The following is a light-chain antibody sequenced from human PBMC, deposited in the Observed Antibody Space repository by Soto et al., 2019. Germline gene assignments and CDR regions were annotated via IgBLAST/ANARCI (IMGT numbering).Light chain of an antibody. V-gene: IGKV3-15*01. J-gene: IGKJ2*01. CDR1: ESLSTY. CDR2: GAS. Sequence: EIVMTQSPATLSVSPGERVTLSCRASESLSTYLAWYQQKPGQAPRLLIYGASTKATGIPARFSGSGSATDFTLTISSLQSEDFAVYYCQSYNDWPFTFGQGTKVDNK. CDR3: QSYNDWPFT.